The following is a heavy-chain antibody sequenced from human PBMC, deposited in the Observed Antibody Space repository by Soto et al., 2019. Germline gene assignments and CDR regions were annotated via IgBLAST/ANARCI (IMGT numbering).Heavy chain of an antibody. V-gene: IGHV5-51*01. D-gene: IGHD4-4*01. CDR2: IYPGDSDL. CDR3: ASPTVPQFAYYCMDA. Sequence: RGGSLKIYCRGSAYSFTTTWIGWVRQMPGRGLEWLGMIYPGDSDLRYSPSLQGHLSISADTSISTAYLKWNTLTASDTAMYYCASPTVPQFAYYCMDAWGQGTAVTVSS. J-gene: IGHJ6*02. CDR1: AYSFTTTW.